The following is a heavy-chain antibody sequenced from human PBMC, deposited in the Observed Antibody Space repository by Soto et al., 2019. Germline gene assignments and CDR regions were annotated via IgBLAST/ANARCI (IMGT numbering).Heavy chain of an antibody. Sequence: GASVKVSCKASGYTFTNYYMHWVRQAPGQGLEWMGIISPSGGSANYAQKFQGRVTMTRDTSTSTVYMELSSLRSDDTAVYYCARDRTSGGLFDYWGQGTLVTVSS. J-gene: IGHJ4*02. CDR1: GYTFTNYY. V-gene: IGHV1-46*01. CDR2: ISPSGGSA. CDR3: ARDRTSGGLFDY. D-gene: IGHD2-15*01.